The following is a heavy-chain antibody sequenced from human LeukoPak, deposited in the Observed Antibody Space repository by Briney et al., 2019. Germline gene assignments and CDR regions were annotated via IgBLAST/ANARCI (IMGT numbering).Heavy chain of an antibody. Sequence: PGGSLRLSCAASGFTVSTNYMYWVRQAPGKGLEWVSVIYSDGSTFYADSVKVRFTISRDNYKNTLYLQMNSLSAEDTAVYYCARGYNWSDRLDYWGQGTLVSVSS. V-gene: IGHV3-53*01. CDR2: IYSDGST. D-gene: IGHD1-1*01. CDR3: ARGYNWSDRLDY. J-gene: IGHJ4*02. CDR1: GFTVSTNY.